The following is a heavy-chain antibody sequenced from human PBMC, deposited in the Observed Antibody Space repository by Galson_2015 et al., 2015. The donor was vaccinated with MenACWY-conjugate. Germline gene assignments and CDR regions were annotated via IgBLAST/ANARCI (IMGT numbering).Heavy chain of an antibody. CDR1: GFTFSGSA. Sequence: SLRLSCAASGFTFSGSAMHWVRQASGKGLEWVGRIRSKANSYATAYAASVKGRFTISRDDSKNTAYLQMNSLKTEDTAVYYCTRHIDGGIAAAGQLAAAFDIWGQGTMVTVSS. D-gene: IGHD6-13*01. CDR2: IRSKANSYAT. J-gene: IGHJ3*02. CDR3: TRHIDGGIAAAGQLAAAFDI. V-gene: IGHV3-73*01.